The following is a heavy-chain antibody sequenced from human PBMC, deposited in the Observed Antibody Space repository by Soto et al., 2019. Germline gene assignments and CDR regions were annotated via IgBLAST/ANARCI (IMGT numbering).Heavy chain of an antibody. D-gene: IGHD2-15*01. J-gene: IGHJ6*02. CDR3: AREGDDGGSRGGMDV. V-gene: IGHV4-31*03. Sequence: QVRLEESGPGLVKPSQTLSLICTVSGGSINNGNYFWNWIRHHPETGLEWIGYIYYSGSTRYNPSLTNRATMSIDTSKNQFPLRLNSVTAADTAVYFCAREGDDGGSRGGMDVWGRGTTVMVSS. CDR2: IYYSGST. CDR1: GGSINNGNYF.